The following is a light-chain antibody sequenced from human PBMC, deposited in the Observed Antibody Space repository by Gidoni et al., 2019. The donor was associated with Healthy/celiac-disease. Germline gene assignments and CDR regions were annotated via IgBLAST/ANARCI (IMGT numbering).Light chain of an antibody. CDR3: KQSDSTPWT. CDR1: QSISSY. V-gene: IGKV1-39*01. Sequence: IQVTQSPSSLSASVGDRVTITCRASQSISSYLNWYQQKPGKAPKLLIYAASSLQSGGPSRFSDSGSGTDFTRTISNKQAEDVATYYCKQSDSTPWTFGQGTKVEIK. J-gene: IGKJ1*01. CDR2: AAS.